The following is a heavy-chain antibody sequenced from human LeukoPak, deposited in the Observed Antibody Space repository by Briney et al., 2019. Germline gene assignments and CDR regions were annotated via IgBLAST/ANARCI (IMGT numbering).Heavy chain of an antibody. CDR1: GFKFGSFS. CDR3: ARVIGSYGDSAY. CDR2: ITSDSSST. V-gene: IGHV3-48*04. D-gene: IGHD4-17*01. J-gene: IGHJ4*02. Sequence: QAGGSLRLSCAASGFKFGSFSMNWVRQAPGKGLEWVSYITSDSSSTYYSDSVKGRFTISRDNAKNSLYLQMNSLRAEDTAVYYCARVIGSYGDSAYWGQGTLVTVSS.